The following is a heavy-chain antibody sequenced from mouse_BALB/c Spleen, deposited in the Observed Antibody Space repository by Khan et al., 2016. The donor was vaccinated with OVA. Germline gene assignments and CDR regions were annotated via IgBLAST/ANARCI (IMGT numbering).Heavy chain of an antibody. J-gene: IGHJ2*01. CDR1: GYTFTSYW. Sequence: QVQLQQPGAELVKPGASVKLSCKASGYTFTSYWMHWVKQRPGQGLEWIGEINPSNGRTNYNEKFKSKATLTVDKSSSTAYMQLSSLTSEDSAVYYCARSTTASLDYWGQGTTRTVSS. V-gene: IGHV1S81*02. CDR2: INPSNGRT. CDR3: ARSTTASLDY. D-gene: IGHD1-2*01.